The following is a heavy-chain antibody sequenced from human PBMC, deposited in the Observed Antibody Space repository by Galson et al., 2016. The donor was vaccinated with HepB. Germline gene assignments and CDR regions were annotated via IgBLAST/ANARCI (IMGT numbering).Heavy chain of an antibody. J-gene: IGHJ6*02. CDR2: ISSNGATI. Sequence: SLRLSCAASGFTFSSYTMNWVRQAPGKGLEWVSCISSNGATIYYADSVKGRFTLTRDNAKNSLYLQMNSLRDEDTAVYFCARVLFGSGSYWCSDVWGQGTTVTVSS. CDR3: ARVLFGSGSYWCSDV. V-gene: IGHV3-48*02. D-gene: IGHD3-10*01. CDR1: GFTFSSYT.